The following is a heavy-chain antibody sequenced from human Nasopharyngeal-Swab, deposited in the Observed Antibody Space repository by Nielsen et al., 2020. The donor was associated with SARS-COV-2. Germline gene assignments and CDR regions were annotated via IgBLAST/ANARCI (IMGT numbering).Heavy chain of an antibody. CDR3: ARGEAALLNFDY. Sequence: SETLSLTCTVSGGSISSGSYYWSWIRQPAGKGLEWIGRIYTSGSTNYNPSLKSRVTISVDTSKNQLSLKLSSVTAADTAVYYCARGEAALLNFDYWGQGTLVTVSS. CDR2: IYTSGST. CDR1: GGSISSGSYY. D-gene: IGHD6-13*01. J-gene: IGHJ4*02. V-gene: IGHV4-61*02.